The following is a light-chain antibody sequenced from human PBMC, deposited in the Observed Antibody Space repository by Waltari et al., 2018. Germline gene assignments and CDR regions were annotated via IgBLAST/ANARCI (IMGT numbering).Light chain of an antibody. CDR1: QSVSSN. CDR2: GAS. V-gene: IGKV3-15*01. J-gene: IGKJ2*01. Sequence: EIVMTQSPDTLSVSPGETATLSCRASQSVSSNLAWYQQKLGQAPRLLIYGASTRATGIPARFSGSGSGTEFTLTISNIQSEDFAVYYCQQYNNNWPLFGQGTKLEIK. CDR3: QQYNNNWPL.